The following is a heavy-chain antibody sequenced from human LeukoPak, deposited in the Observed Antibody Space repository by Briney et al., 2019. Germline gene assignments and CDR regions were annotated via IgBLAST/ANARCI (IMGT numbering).Heavy chain of an antibody. J-gene: IGHJ6*03. V-gene: IGHV3-21*01. CDR3: ARDGDYGDYYYYYYMDV. CDR1: GFTFSSYS. D-gene: IGHD4-17*01. CDR2: ISSSSSYT. Sequence: PGGSLRLSCAASGFTFSSYSMNWVRQAPGKGLERVSSISSSSSYTYYADSVKGRFTISRDNAKNSLYLQMNSLRAEDTAVYYCARDGDYGDYYYYYYMDVWGKGTTVTVSS.